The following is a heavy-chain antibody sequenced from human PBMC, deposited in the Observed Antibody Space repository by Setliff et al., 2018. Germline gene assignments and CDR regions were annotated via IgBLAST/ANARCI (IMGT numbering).Heavy chain of an antibody. D-gene: IGHD3-3*01. J-gene: IGHJ4*02. V-gene: IGHV1-2*06. CDR1: GYTFTGYY. Sequence: ASVKVSCKASGYTFTGYYMHWVRQAPGQGLEWMGRINPNSGGTNYAQKFQGRVTMTRDTSISTAYMELSRLRSDDTAVYYCAREGPGVGYDFWSGYSTFDYWGREPWSPSPQ. CDR2: INPNSGGT. CDR3: AREGPGVGYDFWSGYSTFDY.